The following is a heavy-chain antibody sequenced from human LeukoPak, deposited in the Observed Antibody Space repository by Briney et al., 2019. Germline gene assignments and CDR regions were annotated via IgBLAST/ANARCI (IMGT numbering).Heavy chain of an antibody. Sequence: PSETLSLTCAVYGGSFSGYYWSWIRQPPGKGLEWIGEINHSGSTNYNPSLKSRITISVDTSKNQFSLKLSSVTAADTAVYYCAAMYTSSHSWGQGTLVTVSS. CDR1: GGSFSGYY. CDR3: AAMYTSSHS. V-gene: IGHV4-34*01. D-gene: IGHD2-8*01. CDR2: INHSGST. J-gene: IGHJ5*02.